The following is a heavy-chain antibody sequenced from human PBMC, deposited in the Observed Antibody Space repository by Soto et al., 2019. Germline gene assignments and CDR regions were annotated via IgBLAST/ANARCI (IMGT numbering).Heavy chain of an antibody. CDR1: GFTFSRYW. V-gene: IGHV3-7*01. Sequence: EMQLVASGGGLVQPGGSLRLSCAGSGFTFSRYWMIWVRQAPGKGLECVANTKQDGIEKYYVDSVRGRFTISRDNAKNSLYLQMNSLRAEDTAVYYCARGYCSSSTTCYGNYFDPWGQGTLVTVSS. J-gene: IGHJ5*02. CDR3: ARGYCSSSTTCYGNYFDP. D-gene: IGHD2-2*01. CDR2: TKQDGIEK.